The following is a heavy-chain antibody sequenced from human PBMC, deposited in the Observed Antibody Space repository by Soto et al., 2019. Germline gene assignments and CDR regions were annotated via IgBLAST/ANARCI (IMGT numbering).Heavy chain of an antibody. CDR3: ARSASYYGVYYYGMAV. CDR1: GYTFTSYD. CDR2: MNPNSGNT. D-gene: IGHD1-26*01. J-gene: IGHJ6*02. Sequence: QVQLVQSGAEVKKPGASVKVSCKASGYTFTSYDINWVRQATGQGLEWMGWMNPNSGNTGYAQKFQGRVTMSRNTSISTAYMELSSLRSDDTAVYYCARSASYYGVYYYGMAVWGQGTTVTVSS. V-gene: IGHV1-8*01.